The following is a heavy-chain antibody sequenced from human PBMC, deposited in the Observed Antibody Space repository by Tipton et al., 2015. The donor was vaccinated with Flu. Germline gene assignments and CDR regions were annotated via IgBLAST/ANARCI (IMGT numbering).Heavy chain of an antibody. CDR2: ISGSGGST. Sequence: SLRLSCAASGFTFSSYAMSWVRQAPGKGLEWVSAISGSGGSTYYADSVKGRFTISRDNSKNTLYLQMNSLRAEDTAVYYCACNGDYVVGWFDPWGQGTLVTVSS. CDR3: ACNGDYVVGWFDP. D-gene: IGHD4-17*01. V-gene: IGHV3-23*01. J-gene: IGHJ5*02. CDR1: GFTFSSYA.